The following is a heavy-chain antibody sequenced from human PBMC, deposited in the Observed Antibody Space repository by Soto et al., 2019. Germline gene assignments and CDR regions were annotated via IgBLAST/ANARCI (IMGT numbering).Heavy chain of an antibody. V-gene: IGHV4-31*03. D-gene: IGHD2-15*01. Sequence: PSETLSLTCTVSGGSISSCGYYWSYIRQHPGKGLEWIGYIYYSGSTYYNPSLKSRVTISVDTSKNQFSLKLSSVTAADTAVYYCARAPHCSGGSCSPRPFDYWGQGTLVTVSS. CDR3: ARAPHCSGGSCSPRPFDY. CDR2: IYYSGST. CDR1: GGSISSCGYY. J-gene: IGHJ4*02.